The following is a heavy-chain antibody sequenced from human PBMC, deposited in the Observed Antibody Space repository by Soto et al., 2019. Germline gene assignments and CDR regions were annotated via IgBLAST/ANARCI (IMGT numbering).Heavy chain of an antibody. J-gene: IGHJ5*02. V-gene: IGHV3-21*01. CDR2: ISSSSSYI. CDR3: ARLGYSSGWYPTS. D-gene: IGHD6-19*01. Sequence: GGSLRLSCAASGFTFSSYSMNWVRQAPGKGLEWVSSISSSSSYIYYADSVKGRFAISRDNAKNSLYLQMNSLRAEDTAVYYCARLGYSSGWYPTSWGQGTLVTVSS. CDR1: GFTFSSYS.